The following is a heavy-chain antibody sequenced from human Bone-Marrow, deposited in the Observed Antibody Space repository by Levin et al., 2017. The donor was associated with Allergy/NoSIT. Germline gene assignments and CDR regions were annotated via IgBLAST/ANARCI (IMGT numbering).Heavy chain of an antibody. CDR3: ARGGYSTIFYYYYMDV. Sequence: PSETLSLTCGVSGGSFSGYYWNWIRQAPGKGLEWIGDVNGGGTTTYNPSLQSRVTISLDTSKNEFSLNVKSVTAADTAVYYCARGGYSTIFYYYYMDVWGEGSTVTVSS. J-gene: IGHJ6*03. CDR1: GGSFSGYY. V-gene: IGHV4-34*01. CDR2: VNGGGTT. D-gene: IGHD5-18*01.